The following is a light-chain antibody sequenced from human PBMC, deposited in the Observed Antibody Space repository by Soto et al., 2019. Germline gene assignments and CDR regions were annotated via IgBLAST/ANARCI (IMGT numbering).Light chain of an antibody. V-gene: IGKV3-15*01. Sequence: EIVMTQSPATLSLSPGERATLSCRASQSVRSDLAWYQQKPGQAPRLLVYGANIRAATVPARFSGTGYGADFTLTISSLQSEDSAGYYCYQYSNWPLGTFGGGTKVEI. CDR2: GAN. CDR3: YQYSNWPLGT. CDR1: QSVRSD. J-gene: IGKJ4*01.